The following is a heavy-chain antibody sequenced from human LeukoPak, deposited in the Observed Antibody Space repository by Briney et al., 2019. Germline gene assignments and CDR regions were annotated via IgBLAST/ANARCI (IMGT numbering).Heavy chain of an antibody. J-gene: IGHJ4*02. D-gene: IGHD3-3*01. CDR1: GGSISSSS. CDR3: ARDSPSVY. Sequence: ETLSPTCTVSGGSISSSSYYWGWIRQPPGKGLEWVPSISSSSSYIYYADSVKGRFTISRDNAKNSLYLQMNSLRAEDTAVYYCARDSPSVYWGQGTLVTVSS. V-gene: IGHV3-21*01. CDR2: ISSSSSYI.